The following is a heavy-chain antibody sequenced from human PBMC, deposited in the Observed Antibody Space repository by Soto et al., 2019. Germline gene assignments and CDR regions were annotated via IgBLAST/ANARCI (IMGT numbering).Heavy chain of an antibody. CDR3: ASQVPYYDILTGYSSNWFDP. CDR1: GGSFSGYY. D-gene: IGHD3-9*01. CDR2: IYYSGST. Sequence: SETLSLTCAVYGGSFSGYYWSWIRQPPGKGQEWIGYIYYSGSTNYNPSLKSRVTISVDTSKNLFSLKLSSVTAADTAVYYCASQVPYYDILTGYSSNWFDPWGQGTLVTVSS. J-gene: IGHJ5*02. V-gene: IGHV4-59*08.